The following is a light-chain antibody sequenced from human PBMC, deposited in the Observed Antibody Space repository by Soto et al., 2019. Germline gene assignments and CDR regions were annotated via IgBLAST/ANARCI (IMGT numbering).Light chain of an antibody. CDR2: KVS. CDR3: IQGSHGPPWT. Sequence: DVVMTQSPLSLPVTLGQPASISCRSSQSLLNSDGNTYLNWFQQKPGQSPRRLLYKVSNRDSGVPATCCRSSAGVNFSLIIIRIEDDDDVAYYCIQGSHGPPWTFGPGTKVDIK. J-gene: IGKJ1*01. CDR1: QSLLNSDGNTY. V-gene: IGKV2-30*01.